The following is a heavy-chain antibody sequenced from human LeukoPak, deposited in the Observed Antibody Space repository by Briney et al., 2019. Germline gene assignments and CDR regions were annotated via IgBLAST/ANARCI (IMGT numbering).Heavy chain of an antibody. Sequence: GGSLTLSCAASGFTFSSYWMLGLRQAPGKGLVWVSRISDDGSSTDYADSVKGRFTISRDNAKNTLFLQMNSLSAEDTALYYCAGRKLLGTTAATDYWGQGTLVTVSS. CDR3: AGRKLLGTTAATDY. CDR2: ISDDGSST. CDR1: GFTFSSYW. D-gene: IGHD1-26*01. V-gene: IGHV3-74*01. J-gene: IGHJ4*02.